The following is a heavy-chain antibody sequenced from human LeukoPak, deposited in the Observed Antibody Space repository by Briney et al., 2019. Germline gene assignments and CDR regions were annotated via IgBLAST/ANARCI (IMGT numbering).Heavy chain of an antibody. CDR2: VNPSSGTT. D-gene: IGHD1-26*01. Sequence: ASVKVSCKASGYSFSSYYMHWVRQAPGQGLEWMGIVNPSSGTTTHARNFQGRLTVTWDTSTSTVYMELSSLRSEDTAVYYCARCPSGPFWYFDLWGRGTLVTVSS. V-gene: IGHV1-46*01. CDR3: ARCPSGPFWYFDL. CDR1: GYSFSSYY. J-gene: IGHJ2*01.